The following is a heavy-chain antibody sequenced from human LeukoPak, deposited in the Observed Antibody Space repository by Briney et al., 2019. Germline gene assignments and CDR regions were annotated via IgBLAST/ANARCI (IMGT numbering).Heavy chain of an antibody. J-gene: IGHJ4*02. CDR3: ARGTLYSGWSYYFDS. CDR2: INHSGGT. Sequence: SETLSLTCTVSGGSISSYYWSWIRQPPGKGLEWIGEINHSGGTNYNPSLKSRVTISVDTSKNQFSLKLSSVTAADTALYYCARGTLYSGWSYYFDSWGQGTLVTVSS. D-gene: IGHD6-19*01. V-gene: IGHV4-59*12. CDR1: GGSISSYY.